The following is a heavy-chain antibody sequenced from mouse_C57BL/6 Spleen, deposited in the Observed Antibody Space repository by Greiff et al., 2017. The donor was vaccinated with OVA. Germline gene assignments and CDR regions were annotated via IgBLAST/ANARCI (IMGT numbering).Heavy chain of an antibody. J-gene: IGHJ3*01. D-gene: IGHD1-1*01. CDR1: GFTFSSYA. Sequence: EVQVVESGGGLVKPGGSLKLSCAASGFTFSSYAMSWVRQTPEKRLEWVATISDGGSYTYYPDNVKGRFTISRDNAKNNLYLQMSHLKSEDTAIDYCARNGHYGSSSFAYWGQGTLVTVSA. V-gene: IGHV5-4*01. CDR2: ISDGGSYT. CDR3: ARNGHYGSSSFAY.